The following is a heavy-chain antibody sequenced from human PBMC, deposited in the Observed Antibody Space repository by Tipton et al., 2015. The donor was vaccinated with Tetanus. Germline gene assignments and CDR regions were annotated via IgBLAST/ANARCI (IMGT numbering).Heavy chain of an antibody. J-gene: IGHJ4*02. CDR1: GGSISSGGYY. V-gene: IGHV4-31*03. CDR3: ARDQARGARGWNYFDC. Sequence: TLSLTCTVSGGSISSGGYYWSWIRQHPGKGLEWIGDIYSSGSTYYNPSLQSRVTISVDTSKNQFSLKLNSVTAADTAVYYCARDQARGARGWNYFDCWGQGTLVTVSS. D-gene: IGHD1-26*01. CDR2: IYSSGST.